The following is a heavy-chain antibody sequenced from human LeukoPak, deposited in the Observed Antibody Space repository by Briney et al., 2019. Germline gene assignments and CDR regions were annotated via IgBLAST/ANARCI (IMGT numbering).Heavy chain of an antibody. CDR3: ARESTVITGQGRIFTGNYHGMDV. D-gene: IGHD4-23*01. V-gene: IGHV4-30-4*01. CDR1: SGPISSIHYY. Sequence: ASETLSLTCTVSSGPISSIHYYWSWIRQPPGKGLEWIGYIYYSGSTYYNPSLQSRVTISVDTSKNQFSLKLRSVTAADTAEYYCARESTVITGQGRIFTGNYHGMDVWGHGTTVIVSS. J-gene: IGHJ6*02. CDR2: IYYSGST.